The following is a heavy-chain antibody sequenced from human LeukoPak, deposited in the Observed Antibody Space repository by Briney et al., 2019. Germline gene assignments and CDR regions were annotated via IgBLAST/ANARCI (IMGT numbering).Heavy chain of an antibody. J-gene: IGHJ4*02. CDR1: GGSFSGYY. Sequence: SETLSLTCAVYGGSFSGYYWSWIRQPPGKGLEWIGEINHSGSTNYNPSLKSRATISVDTSKNQFSLKLSSVTAADTAVYYCARGPYYYDSSGYYFSRKTFDYWGQGTLVTVSS. CDR2: INHSGST. CDR3: ARGPYYYDSSGYYFSRKTFDY. V-gene: IGHV4-34*01. D-gene: IGHD3-22*01.